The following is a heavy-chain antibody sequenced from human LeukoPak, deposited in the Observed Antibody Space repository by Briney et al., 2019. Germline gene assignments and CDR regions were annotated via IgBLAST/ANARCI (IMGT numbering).Heavy chain of an antibody. V-gene: IGHV3-23*01. CDR2: ISGSGGST. CDR3: ARDYRDYGAFYGMDV. D-gene: IGHD4-17*01. J-gene: IGHJ6*02. Sequence: PGGSLRLSCAASGFTFSSYAMSWVRQAPGKGLEWGSAISGSGGSTYYADSVKRRFTISRNNSKNTLYLQMNSLRAEDTAVYYCARDYRDYGAFYGMDVWGQGTTVTVSS. CDR1: GFTFSSYA.